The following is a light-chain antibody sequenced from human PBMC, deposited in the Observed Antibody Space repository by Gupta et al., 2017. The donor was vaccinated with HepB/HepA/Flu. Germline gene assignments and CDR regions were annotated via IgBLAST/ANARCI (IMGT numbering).Light chain of an antibody. V-gene: IGLV3-9*01. CDR3: QVWDITTAHVV. J-gene: IGLJ2*01. Sequence: SYELTQPLPVSVALGQTARITCGGNNIGSKNVHWYQQKPGQAPVLVIYRDSNRPSEIPERFSGSNSGNTATLTISRAQAGDEADYYCQVWDITTAHVVFGGGTSLTVL. CDR1: NIGSKN. CDR2: RDS.